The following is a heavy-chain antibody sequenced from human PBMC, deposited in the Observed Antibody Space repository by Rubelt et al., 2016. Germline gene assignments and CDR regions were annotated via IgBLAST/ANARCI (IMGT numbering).Heavy chain of an antibody. CDR3: ARGVKSRYNWNDCDY. CDR2: IYYSGNT. J-gene: IGHJ4*02. V-gene: IGHV4-59*01. D-gene: IGHD1-1*01. Sequence: QVQLQESGPGLVKPSETLSLTCTVSGGSISSYYWSWIRQPPGKGLEWIGYIYYSGNTNYNPSLKMGGTISLDTAKNQFSLKLSSVTAAEKAVYYWARGVKSRYNWNDCDYWGQGTLVTVSS. CDR1: GGSISSYY.